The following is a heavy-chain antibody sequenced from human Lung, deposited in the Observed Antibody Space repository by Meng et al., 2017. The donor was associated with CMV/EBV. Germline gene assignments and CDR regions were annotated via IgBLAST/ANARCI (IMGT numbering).Heavy chain of an antibody. D-gene: IGHD2-21*02. CDR3: ARDTPHRLFDY. Sequence: AFKTSGYGFSSYAINWGRQAPGQGLEWMGWINTKTGSPTCAQGFTGLFVFSLDTSVSTTYLQISSVKAEDTSVYYCARDTPHRLFDYWGQGTLVTVSS. CDR1: GYGFSSYA. CDR2: INTKTGSP. J-gene: IGHJ4*02. V-gene: IGHV7-4-1*02.